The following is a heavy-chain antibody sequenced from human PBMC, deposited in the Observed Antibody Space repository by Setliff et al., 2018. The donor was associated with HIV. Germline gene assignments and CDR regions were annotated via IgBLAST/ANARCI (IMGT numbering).Heavy chain of an antibody. D-gene: IGHD3-22*01. J-gene: IGHJ3*02. CDR1: GFTFSSYS. Sequence: GGSLRLSCAASGFTFSSYSMNWVRQAPGKGLEWVSYMSTSSSYIYYADSVKGRFTISRDNAKNSLYSQMNSLRAEDTAVYYCVRDSYYDSSGYYRGALDIWGQGTMVTVSS. V-gene: IGHV3-21*01. CDR3: VRDSYYDSSGYYRGALDI. CDR2: MSTSSSYI.